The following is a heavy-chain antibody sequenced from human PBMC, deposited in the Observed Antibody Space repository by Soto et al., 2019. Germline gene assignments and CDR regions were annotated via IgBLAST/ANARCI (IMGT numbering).Heavy chain of an antibody. CDR1: GYTFTSYG. D-gene: IGHD3-22*01. CDR2: ISAYNGNT. CDR3: ARNYYDSSGYRNDAFDI. Sequence: ASVKVSCKASGYTFTSYGISWVRQAPGQGLEWMGWISAYNGNTNYAQKFQGRVTITADESTSTAYMELSSLRSEDTAVYYCARNYYDSSGYRNDAFDIWGQGTMVTVSS. J-gene: IGHJ3*02. V-gene: IGHV1-18*01.